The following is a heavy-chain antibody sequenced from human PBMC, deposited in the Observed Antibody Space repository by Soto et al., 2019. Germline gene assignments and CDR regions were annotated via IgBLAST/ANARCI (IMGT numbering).Heavy chain of an antibody. CDR1: GGTFSSYT. Sequence: QVQLVQSGAEVKKPGSSVKVSCKASGGTFSSYTISWVRQAPGQGLEWMGRIIPILGIANYAQKFQGRVTITADKSTSTAYMELSSLRSEDTAVYYCARHYTTVVTPVDWGQGTLVTVSS. D-gene: IGHD4-17*01. CDR2: IIPILGIA. J-gene: IGHJ4*02. V-gene: IGHV1-69*02. CDR3: ARHYTTVVTPVD.